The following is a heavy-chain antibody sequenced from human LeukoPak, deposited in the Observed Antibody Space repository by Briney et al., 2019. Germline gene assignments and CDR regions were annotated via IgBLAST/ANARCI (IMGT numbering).Heavy chain of an antibody. CDR3: ARGYYDSSGYYPFDY. D-gene: IGHD3-22*01. CDR1: GYTFTGYY. V-gene: IGHV1-2*02. J-gene: IGHJ4*02. Sequence: GASVKVSCKASGYTFTGYYMHWVRQAPGQGLEWMGWINPNSGSTNYAQKFQGRVTMTRDTSISTAYMELSRLRSDDTAVYYCARGYYDSSGYYPFDYWGQGTLVTVSS. CDR2: INPNSGST.